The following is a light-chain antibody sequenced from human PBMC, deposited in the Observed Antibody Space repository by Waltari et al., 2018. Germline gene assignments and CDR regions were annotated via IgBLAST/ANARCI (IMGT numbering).Light chain of an antibody. Sequence: EIMLTQSPATLSLSPGERATLSCRDCQSVSSYLAWYQQKPGQAPRLLIYDASTRATGIPARFSGSGSGTDFTLTISSLDPEDFAVYYCQQRSNRPVTFGGGTKVEIK. CDR2: DAS. CDR3: QQRSNRPVT. CDR1: QSVSSY. V-gene: IGKV3-11*01. J-gene: IGKJ4*02.